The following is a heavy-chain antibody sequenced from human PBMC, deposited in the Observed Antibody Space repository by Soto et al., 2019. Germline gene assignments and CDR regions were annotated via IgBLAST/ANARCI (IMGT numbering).Heavy chain of an antibody. CDR3: AHPRGYGVFDAYDM. Sequence: GGSLRLSCVASGFTLSTYAMSWVRQAPGKGLEWVSAISAGGGSTYYADSVKGRFTISRDNSINTLYLQMNSLRTEDTAVYYCAHPRGYGVFDAYDMWGQGAMVTVSS. CDR1: GFTLSTYA. CDR2: ISAGGGST. D-gene: IGHD4-17*01. V-gene: IGHV3-23*01. J-gene: IGHJ3*02.